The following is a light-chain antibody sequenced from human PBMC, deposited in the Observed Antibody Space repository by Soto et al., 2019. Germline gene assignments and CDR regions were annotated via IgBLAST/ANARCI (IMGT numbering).Light chain of an antibody. CDR2: GAS. Sequence: EIVLTQSPGTLSLSPGERATLSCRASQSVSSNYLAWYQQKPGQAPRLLVYGASSRATGIPDRFSGSGSGTDFTLTISRLAPEDFAVYYCHHYGISPPMYTFGQGTKLEIK. J-gene: IGKJ2*01. V-gene: IGKV3-20*01. CDR1: QSVSSNY. CDR3: HHYGISPPMYT.